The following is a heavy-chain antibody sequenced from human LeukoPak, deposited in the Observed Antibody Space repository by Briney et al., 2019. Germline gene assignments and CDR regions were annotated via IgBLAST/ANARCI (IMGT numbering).Heavy chain of an antibody. CDR1: GFTFSVYG. CDR2: ISYDGSNK. J-gene: IGHJ4*02. V-gene: IGHV3-30*03. Sequence: PGGSLRLSCAASGFTFSVYGMHWVRQAPGKGLEWVAVISYDGSNKYYADSVKGRFTISRDNSKNTLYLQMNSLRAEDTAVYYCARRLLSLYYFDYWGQGTLVTVSS. CDR3: ARRLLSLYYFDY. D-gene: IGHD2-2*01.